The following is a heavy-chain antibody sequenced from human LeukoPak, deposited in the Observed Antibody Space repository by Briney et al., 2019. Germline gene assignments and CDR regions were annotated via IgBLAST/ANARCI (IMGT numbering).Heavy chain of an antibody. J-gene: IGHJ4*02. D-gene: IGHD3-10*01. V-gene: IGHV4-39*01. Sequence: SETLSLTCTVSGGSISSGAYYWGWIRQPPGKGLEWIGNIYYSGTTYYNPSLKSRLTISVDTSKNQFSLKLSSVTAADTAVYYCARHADSGFGELAFDYWGQGTLVTVSS. CDR1: GGSISSGAYY. CDR3: ARHADSGFGELAFDY. CDR2: IYYSGTT.